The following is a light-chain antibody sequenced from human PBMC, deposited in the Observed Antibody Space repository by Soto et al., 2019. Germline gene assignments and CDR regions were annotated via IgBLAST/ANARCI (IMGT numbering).Light chain of an antibody. CDR2: KAS. CDR1: QSISSW. V-gene: IGKV1-5*03. Sequence: DIQMTQSPSTLSASIGYRVTITCRASQSISSWLAWYQQKPGKAPKLLIYKASSLESGVPSRFSGSGAGTDFTLAISSLQADDFATYYCQQYKSYSLTFGGGTKVEIK. CDR3: QQYKSYSLT. J-gene: IGKJ4*01.